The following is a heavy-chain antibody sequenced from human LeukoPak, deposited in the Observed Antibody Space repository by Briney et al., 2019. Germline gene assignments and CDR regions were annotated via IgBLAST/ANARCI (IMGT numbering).Heavy chain of an antibody. D-gene: IGHD7-27*01. V-gene: IGHV5-51*01. Sequence: GESLKISCKGSGYSFTSYWIGWVRQMPGKGLEWMGIIYPGDSDTRYSPSFQGQVTISADKSISTAYLQWSSLKASDTAMYYCARHSGTGADPTVNDYWGQGTLVTVSS. CDR3: ARHSGTGADPTVNDY. CDR2: IYPGDSDT. J-gene: IGHJ4*02. CDR1: GYSFTSYW.